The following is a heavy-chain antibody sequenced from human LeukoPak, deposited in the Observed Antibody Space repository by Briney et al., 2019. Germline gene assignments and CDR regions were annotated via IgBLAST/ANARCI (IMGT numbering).Heavy chain of an antibody. Sequence: ASVKVSCKASGYTFTSYGISWVRQAPGQGLEWMGWISAYNGNTNYAQKLQGRVTMTTDTSTSTAYMELRSLRSDDTAVYYCARDSFAAMVPRFCDYWGQGTLVTVSS. D-gene: IGHD5-18*01. J-gene: IGHJ4*02. CDR1: GYTFTSYG. CDR2: ISAYNGNT. V-gene: IGHV1-18*01. CDR3: ARDSFAAMVPRFCDY.